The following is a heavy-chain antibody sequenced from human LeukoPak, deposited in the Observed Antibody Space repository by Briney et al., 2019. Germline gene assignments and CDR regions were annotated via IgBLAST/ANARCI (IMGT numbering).Heavy chain of an antibody. J-gene: IGHJ4*02. V-gene: IGHV5-10-1*01. CDR1: GYSFTSYW. Sequence: GESLKISCKGSGYSFTSYWISWVRQMPGKGLEWMVRIDPSDSYTNYSPSCQGHVTISADKSISTAYLQWSSLKASDTAMYYCARHYIAAAGTYDYWGQGTLVTVSS. CDR2: IDPSDSYT. CDR3: ARHYIAAAGTYDY. D-gene: IGHD6-13*01.